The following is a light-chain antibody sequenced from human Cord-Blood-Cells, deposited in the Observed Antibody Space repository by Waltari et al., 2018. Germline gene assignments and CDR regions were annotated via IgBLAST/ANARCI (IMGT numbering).Light chain of an antibody. V-gene: IGLV2-8*01. CDR3: SSYAGSNNV. CDR1: SSDVGGDNL. Sequence: QSALTQPPSASGSPGQSVTIPCTGTSSDVGGDNLVSWYQRHPGKAPKLMIYEVSKRPSGVPDRFSGSKSGNTASLTVSGLQAEDEADYYCSSYAGSNNVFGTGPKVTVL. J-gene: IGLJ1*01. CDR2: EVS.